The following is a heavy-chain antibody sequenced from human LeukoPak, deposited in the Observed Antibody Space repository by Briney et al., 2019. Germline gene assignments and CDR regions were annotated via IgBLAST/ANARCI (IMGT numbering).Heavy chain of an antibody. CDR1: GGSISSYY. D-gene: IGHD3-16*01. CDR2: IYYSGST. Sequence: SETLSLTCTVSGGSISSYYWSWIRQPPGKRLEWIGYIYYSGSTNYNPSLKSRVTISVDTSKNQFSLKLSSVTAADTAVYYCARRARGGHFDYWGQGTLVTVSS. J-gene: IGHJ4*02. V-gene: IGHV4-59*01. CDR3: ARRARGGHFDY.